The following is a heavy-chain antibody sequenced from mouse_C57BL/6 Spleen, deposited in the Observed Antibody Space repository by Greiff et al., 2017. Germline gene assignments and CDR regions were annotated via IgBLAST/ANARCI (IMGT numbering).Heavy chain of an antibody. CDR3: ARKYGNYPWYFDV. V-gene: IGHV7-3*01. CDR2: IRNKANGYTT. CDR1: GFTFTDYY. D-gene: IGHD2-1*01. Sequence: EVKLVEPGGGLVQPGGSLSLSCAASGFTFTDYYMSWVRQPPGKALEWFGIIRNKANGYTTEYNASVKGRFTISRDTSQSILYLQMNALRAEDSATYYCARKYGNYPWYFDVWGTGTTVTVSS. J-gene: IGHJ1*03.